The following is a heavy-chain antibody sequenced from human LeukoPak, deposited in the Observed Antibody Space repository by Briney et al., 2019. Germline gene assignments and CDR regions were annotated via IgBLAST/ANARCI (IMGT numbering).Heavy chain of an antibody. D-gene: IGHD5-12*01. V-gene: IGHV1-46*01. Sequence: GASVKVSCKASGYTFTSYYMHWVRRAPGQGLEWMGIINPSGGSTSYAQKFQGRVTMTRDMSTSTVYMELSSLRSEDTAVYYCARDDLINGYSGYDLRDWGQGTLVTVSS. CDR1: GYTFTSYY. CDR3: ARDDLINGYSGYDLRD. CDR2: INPSGGST. J-gene: IGHJ4*02.